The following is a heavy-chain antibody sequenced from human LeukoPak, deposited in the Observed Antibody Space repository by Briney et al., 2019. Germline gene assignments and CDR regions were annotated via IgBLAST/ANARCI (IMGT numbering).Heavy chain of an antibody. CDR1: GFTFSSYW. D-gene: IGHD3-3*01. J-gene: IGHJ4*02. CDR3: ARDKYDFWSGWGIIRYFDWHIDY. V-gene: IGHV3-74*01. Sequence: GGSLRLSCAASGFTFSSYWMHWVRQAPGKGVGWVSRINSDGSSTIYADSVKGRFTISRENAKNTLYMQMNRVRGEDTAVYYCARDKYDFWSGWGIIRYFDWHIDYWGQGTLVTVSS. CDR2: INSDGSST.